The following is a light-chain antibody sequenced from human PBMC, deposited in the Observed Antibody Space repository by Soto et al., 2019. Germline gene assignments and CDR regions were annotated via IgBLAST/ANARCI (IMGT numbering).Light chain of an antibody. V-gene: IGLV4-69*01. CDR2: LNSDGSH. CDR1: SGHSSYA. CDR3: QTWGTGIRV. J-gene: IGLJ2*01. Sequence: QAVLTQSPSASASLGASVHLTCTLSSGHSSYAIAWHQQQPEKGPRYLMKLNSDGSHSKGDGIPDRFSGSSSGAERYLTISRLQSEDEADYYCQTWGTGIRVFGGGTKVTVL.